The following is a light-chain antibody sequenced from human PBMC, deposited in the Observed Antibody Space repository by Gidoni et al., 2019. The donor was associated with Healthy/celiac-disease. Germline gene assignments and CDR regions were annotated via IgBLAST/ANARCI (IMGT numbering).Light chain of an antibody. J-gene: IGKJ1*01. Sequence: EIVLTQSPGTLSLSPGERATLSCRASQSVNSNYLAWYQQKPGQAPRLLIYGASSRATGIPDGLSGSGSGTDFTLTISRLEPKNFAVYYCQQYDSSPRTFGQGTKVEIK. CDR3: QQYDSSPRT. V-gene: IGKV3-20*01. CDR2: GAS. CDR1: QSVNSNY.